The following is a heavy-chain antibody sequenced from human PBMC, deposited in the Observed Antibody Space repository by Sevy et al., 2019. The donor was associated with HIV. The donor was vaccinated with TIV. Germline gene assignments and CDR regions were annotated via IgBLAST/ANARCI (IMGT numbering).Heavy chain of an antibody. CDR1: GFTFSDYY. CDR2: ISSSSSYT. V-gene: IGHV3-11*06. CDR3: ARKPTVTPLFDY. D-gene: IGHD4-4*01. J-gene: IGHJ4*02. Sequence: GGSLRLSCAASGFTFSDYYMSWIRQAPGKGLEWVSYISSSSSYTNYADYVKGRFTISRDNAKNSLYLQMNSLRAEDTAVYYCARKPTVTPLFDYWGQGTLVTVSS.